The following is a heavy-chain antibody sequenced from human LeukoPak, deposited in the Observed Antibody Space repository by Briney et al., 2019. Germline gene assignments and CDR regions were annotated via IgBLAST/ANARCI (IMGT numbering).Heavy chain of an antibody. CDR1: GYTFTRYY. J-gene: IGHJ3*02. Sequence: ASVKVSCKASGYTFTRYYMHWVRQAPGQGPEWMGVISPSGGSTTYAQKFQGRVTLTRDMSTSTDYLELSSLRSEDTAVYYCARAGGDYYYYDSSGYYPWAFDIWGQGTMVTVSS. D-gene: IGHD3-22*01. CDR2: ISPSGGST. V-gene: IGHV1-46*01. CDR3: ARAGGDYYYYDSSGYYPWAFDI.